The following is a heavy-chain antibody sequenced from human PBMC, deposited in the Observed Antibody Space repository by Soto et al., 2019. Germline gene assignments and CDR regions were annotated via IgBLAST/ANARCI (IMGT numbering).Heavy chain of an antibody. CDR1: GGTFSSYA. V-gene: IGHV1-69*13. J-gene: IGHJ6*02. D-gene: IGHD3-22*01. CDR3: ASYYYDSSGYYHYYRLDV. Sequence: ASVKVSCKASGGTFSSYAISWVRQAPGQGLEWMGGIIPIFGTANYAQKFQGRVTITADESTSTAYMELSSLRSEDTAVYYCASYYYDSSGYYHYYRLDVWGQGTTVTVAS. CDR2: IIPIFGTA.